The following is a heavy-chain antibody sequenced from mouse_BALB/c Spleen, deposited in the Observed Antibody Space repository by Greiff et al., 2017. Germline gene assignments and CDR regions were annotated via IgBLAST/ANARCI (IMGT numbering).Heavy chain of an antibody. CDR3: ARGGITTAMDY. Sequence: VQLQQSGPELVKPGALVKISCKASGYTFTSYDINWVKQRPGQGLEWIGAIYPGDGDTRYTQKFKGKATLTADKSSSTAYMQLSSLASEDSAVYYCARGGITTAMDYWGQGTSVTVSS. CDR2: IYPGDGDT. D-gene: IGHD2-4*01. CDR1: GYTFTSYD. V-gene: IGHV1-87*01. J-gene: IGHJ4*01.